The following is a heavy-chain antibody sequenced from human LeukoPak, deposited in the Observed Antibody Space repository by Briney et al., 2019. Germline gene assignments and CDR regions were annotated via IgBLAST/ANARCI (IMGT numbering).Heavy chain of an antibody. CDR2: IWYDGSNK. V-gene: IGHV3-33*01. J-gene: IGHJ4*02. Sequence: EAGGSLRLSCAASGFTFSSYGMHWVRQAPGKGLEWVAVIWYDGSNKYYADSVKGRFTISRDNSKNTLYLQMNSLRAEDTAVYYCARAQSEYSSSSLDYWGQGTLVTVSS. CDR3: ARAQSEYSSSSLDY. D-gene: IGHD6-6*01. CDR1: GFTFSSYG.